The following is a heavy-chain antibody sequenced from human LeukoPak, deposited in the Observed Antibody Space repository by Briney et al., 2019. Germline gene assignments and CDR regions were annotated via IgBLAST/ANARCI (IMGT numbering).Heavy chain of an antibody. CDR3: ARDRAAPTWFFDL. CDR2: ISADSNTI. Sequence: GGSLRLSCVASGFPFSDYAMNWVRQAPGEGLEWLSYISADSNTICYADSVKGRFTISRDNAKTSLYLQMNTLRDEDTAVYYCARDRAAPTWFFDLWGRGTLVLVSS. V-gene: IGHV3-48*02. J-gene: IGHJ2*01. CDR1: GFPFSDYA. D-gene: IGHD2-15*01.